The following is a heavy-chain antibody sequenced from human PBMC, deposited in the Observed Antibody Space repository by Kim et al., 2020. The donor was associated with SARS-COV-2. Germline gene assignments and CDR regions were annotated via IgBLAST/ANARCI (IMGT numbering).Heavy chain of an antibody. Sequence: SVKVSCKASGFTFTSSAMQWVRQARGQRLEWIGWIVVGSGNTNYAQKFQERVTITRDMSTSTAYMELSSLRSEDTAVYYCAALGLRYFDWLKSDAFDIWGQGTMVTVSS. J-gene: IGHJ3*02. CDR3: AALGLRYFDWLKSDAFDI. D-gene: IGHD3-9*01. CDR2: IVVGSGNT. V-gene: IGHV1-58*02. CDR1: GFTFTSSA.